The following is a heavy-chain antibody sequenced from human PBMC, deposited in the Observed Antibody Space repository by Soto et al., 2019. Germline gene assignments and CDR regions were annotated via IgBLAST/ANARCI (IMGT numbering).Heavy chain of an antibody. D-gene: IGHD6-25*01. CDR2: IYYTGST. J-gene: IGHJ5*02. CDR1: GGSISSGDYY. V-gene: IGHV4-31*03. Sequence: QVQPQESDPGLVKPSQTLSLTCSVSGGSISSGDYYWNWIRQHPGKGQAWIGYIYYTGSTYYNPSLKSRVTILLDTSKNQFSLKLSSVTAADTAVYYCARGGYSGSAHWLDPWGQGTLVTFSS. CDR3: ARGGYSGSAHWLDP.